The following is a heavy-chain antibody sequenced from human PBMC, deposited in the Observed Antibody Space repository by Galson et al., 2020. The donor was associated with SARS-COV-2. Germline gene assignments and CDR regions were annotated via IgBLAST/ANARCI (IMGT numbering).Heavy chain of an antibody. J-gene: IGHJ4*02. D-gene: IGHD5-18*01. Sequence: SGPTLVKPTQTLTLTCTISGFSLSTSGVSVSWVRQPPGRALEWVALIDWDDDKYYSTSLKTRLTISKDTSKNQVVLTMTNIDPVDTATYYCARSRNGYSHFDYCGQGTLVTVFS. CDR1: GFSLSTSGVS. CDR2: IDWDDDK. V-gene: IGHV2-70*20. CDR3: ARSRNGYSHFDY.